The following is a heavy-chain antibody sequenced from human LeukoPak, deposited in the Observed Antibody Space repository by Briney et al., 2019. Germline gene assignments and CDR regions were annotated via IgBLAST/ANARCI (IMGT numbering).Heavy chain of an antibody. CDR2: ISSSGSTI. Sequence: GGSLRLSCAASGFTFSSYEMNWVRQAPGKGLEWVSYISSSGSTIYYADSVKGRFTISRDNAKNSPYLQMNSLRAEDTAVYYCARSLPGGGGVFDYWGQGTLVTVSS. CDR1: GFTFSSYE. V-gene: IGHV3-48*03. J-gene: IGHJ4*02. D-gene: IGHD3-16*01. CDR3: ARSLPGGGGVFDY.